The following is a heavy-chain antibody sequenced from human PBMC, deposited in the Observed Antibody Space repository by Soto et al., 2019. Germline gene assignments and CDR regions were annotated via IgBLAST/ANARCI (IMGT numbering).Heavy chain of an antibody. Sequence: QITLKESGPTLVKPTQTLTLTCTFSGFSLRISGVGVGWIRQPPGKALEWLARIYWDDDKRYSPSLKSRLTITKDTSKNQVVLTMTNMDPVDTATYFCAHSATVSDAFDIWGQGTMVTVSS. J-gene: IGHJ3*02. V-gene: IGHV2-5*02. CDR2: IYWDDDK. D-gene: IGHD2-15*01. CDR3: AHSATVSDAFDI. CDR1: GFSLRISGVG.